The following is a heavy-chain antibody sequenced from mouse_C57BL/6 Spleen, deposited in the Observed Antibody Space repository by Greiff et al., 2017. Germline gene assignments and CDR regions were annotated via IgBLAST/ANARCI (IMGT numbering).Heavy chain of an antibody. CDR3: ARGYYGSSPYYAMDD. CDR2: IDPSDSYT. V-gene: IGHV1-69*01. Sequence: QVQLQQPGAELVMPGASVKLSCKASGYTFTSYWMHWVKQRPGQGLEWIGEIDPSDSYTNYNQKFKGKSTLTVDKSSSTAYMQLSSLTSEDSAVYYCARGYYGSSPYYAMDDWGQGTSVTVSS. D-gene: IGHD1-1*01. J-gene: IGHJ4*01. CDR1: GYTFTSYW.